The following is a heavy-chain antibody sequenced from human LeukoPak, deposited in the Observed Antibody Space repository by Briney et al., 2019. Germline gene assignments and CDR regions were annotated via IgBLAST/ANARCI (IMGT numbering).Heavy chain of an antibody. CDR2: IYHSGST. J-gene: IGHJ5*02. D-gene: IGHD2-2*01. V-gene: IGHV4-38-2*02. CDR1: GYSISSGYY. CDR3: ARVRSTSFQRNWFDP. Sequence: SETLSLTCTVSGYSISSGYYWGWIRQPPGKGLEWIGSIYHSGSTYYNPSLKSRVTISVDTSKNQFSLKLSSVTAADTAVYYCARVRSTSFQRNWFDPWGQGTLVTVSS.